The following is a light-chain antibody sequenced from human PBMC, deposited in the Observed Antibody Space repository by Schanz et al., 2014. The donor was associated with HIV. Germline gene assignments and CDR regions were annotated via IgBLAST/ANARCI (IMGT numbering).Light chain of an antibody. CDR2: GAS. J-gene: IGKJ1*01. CDR3: QQYGSLPWT. Sequence: EIVLTQSPGTLSLSPGEGVTLSCRASQSVSNRYLAWYQQRPGQAPRLLIYGASTRAIGIPDRFSGSGSGTDFTLTVSRLEPEDYAVYHCQQYGSLPWTFGQGTKVEVK. V-gene: IGKV3-20*01. CDR1: QSVSNRY.